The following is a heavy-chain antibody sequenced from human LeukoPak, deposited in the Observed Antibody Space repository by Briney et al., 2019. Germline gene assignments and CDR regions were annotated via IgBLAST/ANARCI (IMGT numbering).Heavy chain of an antibody. J-gene: IGHJ4*02. CDR1: GFTFSSYS. Sequence: GGSLRLSCAASGFTFSSYSMNWVRQAPGKGLEWVSSISSSSYIYYADSVKGRFTISRDNAKNPLYLQMNSLRAEDTAVYYCARNHQILRYFDWLTGGFDYWGQGTLVTVSS. CDR2: ISSSSYI. V-gene: IGHV3-21*01. D-gene: IGHD3-9*01. CDR3: ARNHQILRYFDWLTGGFDY.